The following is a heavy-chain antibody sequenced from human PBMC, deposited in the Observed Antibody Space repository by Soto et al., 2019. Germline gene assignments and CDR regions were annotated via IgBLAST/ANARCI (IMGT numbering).Heavy chain of an antibody. Sequence: SETLSLTCTVSGGSISSYYWSWIRQPPGKELEWIGYIYYSGNTNYNPSLKSRVTISVDTSKNQFSLKLSSVTAADTAVYYCVRHGQYRTSPGFDYWGQGTLVTVSS. V-gene: IGHV4-59*08. J-gene: IGHJ4*02. CDR1: GGSISSYY. D-gene: IGHD6-6*01. CDR3: VRHGQYRTSPGFDY. CDR2: IYYSGNT.